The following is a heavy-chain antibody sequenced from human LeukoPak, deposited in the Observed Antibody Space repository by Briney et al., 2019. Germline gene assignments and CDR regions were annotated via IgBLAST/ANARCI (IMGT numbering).Heavy chain of an antibody. J-gene: IGHJ4*02. CDR2: IYSGGST. CDR3: ASVEMATIVRY. CDR1: GFTVSSNY. Sequence: GGSLRLSCAASGFTVSSNYMSWVRQAPGKGLEWVSVIYSGGSTYYADSVEGRFTISRDNSKNTLYLQMNSLRAEDTAVYYCASVEMATIVRYWGQGTLVTVSS. D-gene: IGHD5-24*01. V-gene: IGHV3-53*01.